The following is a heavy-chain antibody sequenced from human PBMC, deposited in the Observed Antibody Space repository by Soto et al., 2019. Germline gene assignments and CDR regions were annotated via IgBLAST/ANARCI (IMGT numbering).Heavy chain of an antibody. D-gene: IGHD2-15*01. Sequence: PGGSLRLSCAASGFTFSSYGMHWVRQAPGKGLEWVAVIWYDGSNKYYADSVKGRFTISRDNSKNTLYLQMNSLRAEDSAVYYCVREPRYCSGGSCSIMGDAFDIWGQRTMDTVSS. CDR3: VREPRYCSGGSCSIMGDAFDI. CDR1: GFTFSSYG. J-gene: IGHJ3*02. CDR2: IWYDGSNK. V-gene: IGHV3-33*01.